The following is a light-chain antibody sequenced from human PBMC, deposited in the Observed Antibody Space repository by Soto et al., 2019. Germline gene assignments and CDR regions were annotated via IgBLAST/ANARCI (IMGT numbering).Light chain of an antibody. CDR1: QSVSSN. V-gene: IGKV3-15*01. Sequence: EIVMTQSPATLSVSPGERATLSCRASQSVSSNVAWYQQRPGQAPRLLIYRASTRATGIPARFSGSGSGTEFTLTISSLQSEDFAVYYCQQYHNLWTFGQGTNVEIK. CDR3: QQYHNLWT. J-gene: IGKJ1*01. CDR2: RAS.